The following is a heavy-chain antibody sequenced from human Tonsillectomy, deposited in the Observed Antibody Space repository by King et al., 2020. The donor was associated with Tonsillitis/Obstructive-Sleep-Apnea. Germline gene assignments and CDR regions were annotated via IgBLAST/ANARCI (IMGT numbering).Heavy chain of an antibody. Sequence: VQLVESGGGLVQPGGSLRLSCAASGFAFSNYAMNWVRQAPGKGLEWVSLISASGGTPFYAHSVKGRFTISRDNSKNTLYLEVNSLRAEDTAVYYCSKPVGVTSRFDWWGRGALVTVSS. CDR3: SKPVGVTSRFDW. CDR1: GFAFSNYA. D-gene: IGHD1-26*01. V-gene: IGHV3-23*04. J-gene: IGHJ4*02. CDR2: ISASGGTP.